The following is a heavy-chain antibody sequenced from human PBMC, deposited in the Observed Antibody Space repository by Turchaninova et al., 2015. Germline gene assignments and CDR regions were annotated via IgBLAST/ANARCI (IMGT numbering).Heavy chain of an antibody. J-gene: IGHJ4*02. D-gene: IGHD3-3*01. V-gene: IGHV4-59*08. CDR1: GGSISSYY. Sequence: QVQLQESGPGLVKPSETLSLTCTVSGGSISSYYWSWIRQPPGKGLEWFGDIYYSGGTNYNPSLKSRVTISVDTSKNPFSLKLSSVTAADTAVYYCARGITIFGVALDYWGQGTLVTVSS. CDR3: ARGITIFGVALDY. CDR2: IYYSGGT.